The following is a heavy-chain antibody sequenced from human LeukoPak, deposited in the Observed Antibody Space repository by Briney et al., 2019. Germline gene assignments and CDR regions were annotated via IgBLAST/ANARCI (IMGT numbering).Heavy chain of an antibody. CDR3: ARKDIVTGGWFDP. D-gene: IGHD2-15*01. V-gene: IGHV3-53*01. CDR1: GFTVSSNY. Sequence: GGSLRLSCAASGFTVSSNYMSWVRQAPGKGLEWVSVIYSGGSTYYADSVKGRFTISRDNSKNTLYLQMNSLTAEDTAVYYCARKDIVTGGWFDPWGQGTLVTVSS. J-gene: IGHJ5*02. CDR2: IYSGGST.